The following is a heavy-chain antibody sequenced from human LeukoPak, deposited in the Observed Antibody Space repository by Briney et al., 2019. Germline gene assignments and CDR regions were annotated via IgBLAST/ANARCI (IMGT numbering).Heavy chain of an antibody. CDR1: GFTFSDYY. J-gene: IGHJ5*02. Sequence: GGSLTLSCAASGFTFSDYYMSWIRQAPGEGLEWVSSISSGGGTIYYADSVKGRFTISRDNAKNSLYLQINSLRVEDTAVYFCARVLREWLLFGWFDPWGQGTLVTVSS. D-gene: IGHD3-3*01. CDR2: ISSGGGTI. V-gene: IGHV3-11*01. CDR3: ARVLREWLLFGWFDP.